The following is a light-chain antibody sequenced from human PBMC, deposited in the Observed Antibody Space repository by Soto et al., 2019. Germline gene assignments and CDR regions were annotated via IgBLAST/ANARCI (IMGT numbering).Light chain of an antibody. CDR1: QSISSW. J-gene: IGKJ1*01. CDR2: KAS. Sequence: DIQMTQSPSTLSASVGDRVTITCRASQSISSWLAWYQQKPGKAPKLLIYKASSLESGVPSRFSGSGSGTEFTLTISSLQPDDFATYYCKHYNSPWTFGKGTKVEIK. V-gene: IGKV1-5*03. CDR3: KHYNSPWT.